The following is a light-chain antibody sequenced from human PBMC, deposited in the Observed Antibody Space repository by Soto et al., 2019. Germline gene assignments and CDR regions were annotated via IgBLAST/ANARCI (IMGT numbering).Light chain of an antibody. CDR3: QQRSNGPLT. J-gene: IGKJ5*01. CDR1: QSVSSY. CDR2: DAS. V-gene: IGKV3-11*01. Sequence: EIVLTQSPATLSLSPGERVTLSCRASQSVSSYFAWYQQKPGQAPRLLIYDASNRATGIPARFSGSGSGTDFTLTISSLEPXXXXXXYCQQRSNGPLTFGQGTRLEIK.